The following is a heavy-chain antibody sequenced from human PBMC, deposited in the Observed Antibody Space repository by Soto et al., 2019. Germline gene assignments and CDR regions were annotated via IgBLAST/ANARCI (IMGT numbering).Heavy chain of an antibody. V-gene: IGHV4-30-4*01. D-gene: IGHD1-26*01. CDR1: GGSISSGDYY. CDR2: IYYSGST. Sequence: SETLSLTCTVSGGSISSGDYYWSWIRQPPGKGLEWIGYIYYSGSTYYNPSLKSRVTISVDTSKNQFSLKLSSVTAADTAVYYCARDGATGGGIIDYWGQGTLVTVSS. J-gene: IGHJ4*02. CDR3: ARDGATGGGIIDY.